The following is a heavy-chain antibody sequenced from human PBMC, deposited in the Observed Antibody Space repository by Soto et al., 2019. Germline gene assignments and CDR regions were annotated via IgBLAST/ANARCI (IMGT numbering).Heavy chain of an antibody. J-gene: IGHJ4*02. V-gene: IGHV3-23*01. D-gene: IGHD5-12*01. CDR1: GFSFDDYA. Sequence: EVQLLESGGGLVQPGGSLRLSCAASGFSFDDYAMTWVRQAAGKGLEWVSATNGSGDNTYYADSVKGRFTISRDNSKNTLYLQLNSLRAEDTAVYYCAKGYYSGYDLAYFDYWGQGTLVTVSS. CDR3: AKGYYSGYDLAYFDY. CDR2: TNGSGDNT.